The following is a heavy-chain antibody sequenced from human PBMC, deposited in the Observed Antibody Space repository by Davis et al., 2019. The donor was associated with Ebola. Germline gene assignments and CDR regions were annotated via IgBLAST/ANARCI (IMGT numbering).Heavy chain of an antibody. CDR2: ISSSSSYI. J-gene: IGHJ4*02. V-gene: IGHV3-21*01. D-gene: IGHD1-1*01. Sequence: PGGSLRLSCAASGFTVSSNYMSWVRQAPGKGLEWVSSISSSSSYIYYADSVKGRFTISRDNAKNSLYLQMNSLRAEDTAVYYCVASLYNWNDGIFDYWGPGTLVTVSS. CDR3: VASLYNWNDGIFDY. CDR1: GFTVSSNY.